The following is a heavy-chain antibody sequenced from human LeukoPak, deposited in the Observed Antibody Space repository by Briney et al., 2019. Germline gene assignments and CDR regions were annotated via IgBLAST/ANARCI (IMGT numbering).Heavy chain of an antibody. J-gene: IGHJ4*02. Sequence: PGGSLRLSCAASGFTFSSYAMHWVRQAPGKGLEWVAVISYDGSNKYYADSVKGRFTISRDNSKNTLYLQMNSLRAEDTAVYYCAKNKGSWGQGTLVTVSS. D-gene: IGHD3-10*01. CDR1: GFTFSSYA. V-gene: IGHV3-30*04. CDR2: ISYDGSNK. CDR3: AKNKGS.